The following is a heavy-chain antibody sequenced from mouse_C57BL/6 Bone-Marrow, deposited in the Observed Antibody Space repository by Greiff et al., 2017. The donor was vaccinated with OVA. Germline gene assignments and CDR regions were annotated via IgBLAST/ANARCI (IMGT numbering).Heavy chain of an antibody. CDR1: GYSFTGYY. Sequence: EVQLQQSGPELVKPGASVKISCKASGYSFTGYYMNWVKQSPEKSLEWIGVINPSTGGTNYNQKFKAKATLTVDKSSSTAYMQLKSLTSEDSAVYYCARRSDGYYWFAYWGQGTLVTVSA. J-gene: IGHJ3*01. CDR3: ARRSDGYYWFAY. D-gene: IGHD2-3*01. V-gene: IGHV1-42*01. CDR2: INPSTGGT.